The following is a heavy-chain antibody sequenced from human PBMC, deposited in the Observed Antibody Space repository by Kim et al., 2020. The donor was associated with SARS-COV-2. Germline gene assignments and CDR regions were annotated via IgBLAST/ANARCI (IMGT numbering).Heavy chain of an antibody. CDR1: GGSISSSSYY. D-gene: IGHD3-3*01. CDR3: ARGNDFWSGYYISYYYGMDV. Sequence: SETLSLTCTVSGGSISSSSYYWGWIRQPPGKGLEWIGSIYYSGSTYYNPSLKSRVTISVDTSKNQFSLKLSSVTAADTAVYYCARGNDFWSGYYISYYYGMDVWGQGTTVTVSS. J-gene: IGHJ6*02. CDR2: IYYSGST. V-gene: IGHV4-39*01.